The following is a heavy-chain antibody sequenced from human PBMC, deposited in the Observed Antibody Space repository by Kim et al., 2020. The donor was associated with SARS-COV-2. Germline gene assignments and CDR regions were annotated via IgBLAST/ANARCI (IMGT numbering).Heavy chain of an antibody. Sequence: SETLSLTCTVSGDSISSGTYYWSWIRQHPGKGLEWIGYIYYSGSTYYNPSLESRLTISIDTSKNQFSLNLISVTAADTAVYYCARAYCSGGSCPFDYWGQGTLVTVSS. CDR1: GDSISSGTYY. V-gene: IGHV4-31*03. D-gene: IGHD2-15*01. CDR2: IYYSGST. J-gene: IGHJ4*02. CDR3: ARAYCSGGSCPFDY.